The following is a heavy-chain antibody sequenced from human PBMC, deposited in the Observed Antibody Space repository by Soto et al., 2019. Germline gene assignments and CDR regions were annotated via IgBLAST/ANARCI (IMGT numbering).Heavy chain of an antibody. D-gene: IGHD3-10*01. J-gene: IGHJ6*02. CDR2: IYNDGKT. CDR1: GLPVSTNY. V-gene: IGHV3-53*01. Sequence: QPGGSLRLSCAASGLPVSTNYMSWVRQAPGKGPEWVSVIYNDGKTYYADSVKGRFTISRDASKNTLHLQMDSLRDEDTAVYYCVRPLPSGQNYGMDVWGQGTTVTVSS. CDR3: VRPLPSGQNYGMDV.